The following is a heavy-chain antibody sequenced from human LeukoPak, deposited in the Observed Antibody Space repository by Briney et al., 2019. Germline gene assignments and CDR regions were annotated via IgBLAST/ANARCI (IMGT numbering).Heavy chain of an antibody. J-gene: IGHJ4*02. Sequence: ASVKVSSKASGYTFISYGISWVRQAPGQGLEWMGWISAYNGNTNYAQKLQGRVTMTTDTSTSTAYMDLRSLRSDDTAVYYCARDHYESSGYFIDYWGQGTLVTVSS. V-gene: IGHV1-18*01. D-gene: IGHD3-22*01. CDR2: ISAYNGNT. CDR1: GYTFISYG. CDR3: ARDHYESSGYFIDY.